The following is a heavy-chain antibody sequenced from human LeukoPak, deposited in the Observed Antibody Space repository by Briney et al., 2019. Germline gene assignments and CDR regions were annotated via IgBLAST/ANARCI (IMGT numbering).Heavy chain of an antibody. V-gene: IGHV3-64*01. J-gene: IGHJ3*02. Sequence: GGPLRLSCGACGFSFSSYALHWVRQAPGKGLEYVSAIRSNGGSTYYANSVKGRFTIARDNSKNTLYLQMGSLRAEDMAVYYCASGATIFGVPLSFIDIWGQGTMVTVS. CDR3: ASGATIFGVPLSFIDI. CDR1: GFSFSSYA. CDR2: IRSNGGST. D-gene: IGHD3-3*01.